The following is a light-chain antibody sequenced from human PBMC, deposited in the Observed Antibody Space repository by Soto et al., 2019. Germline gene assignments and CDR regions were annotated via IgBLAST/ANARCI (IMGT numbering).Light chain of an antibody. Sequence: QSALTQPPSVSGSPGQSVTISCTGTSSDVGGYNRVSWYRQPPGTAPKLMIYEVSSRPSGVPDRFSGSKSGNTASLTISGLQAEDEADYYCSSYTSSSTYVLGTGTKVTVL. V-gene: IGLV2-18*02. J-gene: IGLJ1*01. CDR3: SSYTSSSTYV. CDR2: EVS. CDR1: SSDVGGYNR.